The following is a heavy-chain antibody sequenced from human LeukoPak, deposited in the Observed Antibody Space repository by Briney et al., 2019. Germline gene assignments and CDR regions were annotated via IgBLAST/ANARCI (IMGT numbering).Heavy chain of an antibody. CDR1: GYTFTGYY. CDR2: INPNSGGT. Sequence: GPSVKVSCKASGYTFTGYYMHWVRQAPGQGLEWMGWINPNSGGTNYAQKFQGRVTMTRDTSISTAYMELSRLRSDDTAVYYCARDSGFLGNMDVWGKGTTVTVSS. J-gene: IGHJ6*03. D-gene: IGHD2/OR15-2a*01. CDR3: ARDSGFLGNMDV. V-gene: IGHV1-2*02.